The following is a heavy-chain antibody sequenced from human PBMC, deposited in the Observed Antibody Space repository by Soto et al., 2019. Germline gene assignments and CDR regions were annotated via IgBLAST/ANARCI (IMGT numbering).Heavy chain of an antibody. J-gene: IGHJ5*02. CDR3: ARSDCYGVCRGKWLDP. D-gene: IGHD2-21*02. CDR2: SYHSGST. Sequence: QVQLQESGPGLVKPSGTLSLTCAVSGGSISSEDWWTWVRQTPGKGLEWIGESYHSGSTNYNSSLMSRVTIAADKPKSQFSLSLDSVTAADTAVYYCARSDCYGVCRGKWLDPWGQGILVTVSS. V-gene: IGHV4-4*02. CDR1: GGSISSEDW.